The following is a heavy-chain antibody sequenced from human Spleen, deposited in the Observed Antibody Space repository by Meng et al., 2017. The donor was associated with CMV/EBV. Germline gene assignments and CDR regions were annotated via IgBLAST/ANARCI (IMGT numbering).Heavy chain of an antibody. J-gene: IGHJ3*02. Sequence: GSLRLSCAASGFTFSSYWMSWVRQAPGKGLEWVSYVGASNNIYYADSVKGRFTISRDNAKNSVYLQMNSLRAEDTAVYYCARDQSYAFDMWGQGTMVTVSS. CDR1: GFTFSSYW. CDR3: ARDQSYAFDM. V-gene: IGHV3-21*05. CDR2: VGASNNI.